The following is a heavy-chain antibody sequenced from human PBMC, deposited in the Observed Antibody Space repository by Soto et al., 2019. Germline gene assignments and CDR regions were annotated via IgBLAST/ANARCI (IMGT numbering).Heavy chain of an antibody. V-gene: IGHV3-74*03. CDR2: INTDGSVA. CDR1: GLTFRSYW. J-gene: IGHJ4*02. CDR3: ARVQHPAYFDY. Sequence: PGESLKISCAASGLTFRSYWMHWVRQAPGKGLVWVSRINTDGSVAMYVDSVKGRFTISRDNAKNTLYLHMNSLRAEDTAVYYCARVQHPAYFDYWGQGTPVTVSS.